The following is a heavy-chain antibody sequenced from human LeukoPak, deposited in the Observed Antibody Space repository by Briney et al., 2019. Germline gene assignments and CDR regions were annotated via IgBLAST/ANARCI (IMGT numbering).Heavy chain of an antibody. CDR3: ASRLYDSARNFDY. D-gene: IGHD3-22*01. Sequence: SGTLSLTCAVSGGSISISNWWSWVRQPPRKGLEWIGEIYHSGSTNYNPSLKSRVTISVDKSKNQFSLKLSSVTAADTAVYYCASRLYDSARNFDYWGQGTLVTVSS. CDR2: IYHSGST. V-gene: IGHV4-4*02. CDR1: GGSISISNW. J-gene: IGHJ4*02.